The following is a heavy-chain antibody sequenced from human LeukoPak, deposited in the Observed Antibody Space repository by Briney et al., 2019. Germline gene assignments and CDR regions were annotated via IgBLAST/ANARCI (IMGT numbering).Heavy chain of an antibody. CDR3: AKGSFSSSPGFDH. Sequence: GGSLRLSCAASGFTFSDYYMCWVRQAPGKGLEWVSAISGSGGSTYYADSVKGRFTISRDNSKNTLYLQMNSLRAEDTAVYYCAKGSFSSSPGFDHWGQGTLVTVSS. D-gene: IGHD6-13*01. V-gene: IGHV3-23*01. J-gene: IGHJ5*02. CDR2: ISGSGGST. CDR1: GFTFSDYY.